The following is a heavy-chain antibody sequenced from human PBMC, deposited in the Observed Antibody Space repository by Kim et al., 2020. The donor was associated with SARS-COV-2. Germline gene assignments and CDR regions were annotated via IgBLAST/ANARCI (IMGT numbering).Heavy chain of an antibody. CDR2: ISSSSYYI. Sequence: GGSLRLSCAASGFTFSSYSMNWVRQAPGKGLEWVSSISSSSYYIYYADSVRGRFTISTDNARNSLYLQMDSLRAEDTAVYYCARDPRVRANFYGMDVWGQGTTVTVSS. J-gene: IGHJ6*02. CDR1: GFTFSSYS. V-gene: IGHV3-21*01. CDR3: ARDPRVRANFYGMDV.